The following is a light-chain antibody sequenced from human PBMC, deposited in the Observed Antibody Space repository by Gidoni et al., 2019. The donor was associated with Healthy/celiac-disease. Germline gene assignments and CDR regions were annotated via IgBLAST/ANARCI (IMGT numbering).Light chain of an antibody. Sequence: DIQMTQSPSSLSASVGDRVTITCQASQDISNYLNWYQQKPGKAPKLLIYDASNLETGVTSRFSGSGSGRDFTLTISSLQPEDIATYYCQQYDNLPSFTFGPGTKVDIK. CDR3: QQYDNLPSFT. CDR1: QDISNY. J-gene: IGKJ3*01. CDR2: DAS. V-gene: IGKV1-33*01.